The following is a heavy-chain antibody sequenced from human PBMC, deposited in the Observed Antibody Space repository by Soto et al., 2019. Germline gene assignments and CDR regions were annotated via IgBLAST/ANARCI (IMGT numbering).Heavy chain of an antibody. D-gene: IGHD2-15*01. CDR1: GVSIHNSHSF. J-gene: IGHJ5*02. Sequence: LSLTCAVAGVSIHNSHSFWGWIRQPPGKGLEFIVSVYHSGGSYYNPSLKGRVTISVDTSNNQISLRVNSVTAADTAVYYCGRVVEGATRHTDSDSWGQGMLVTVSS. V-gene: IGHV4-39*02. CDR3: GRVVEGATRHTDSDS. CDR2: VYHSGGS.